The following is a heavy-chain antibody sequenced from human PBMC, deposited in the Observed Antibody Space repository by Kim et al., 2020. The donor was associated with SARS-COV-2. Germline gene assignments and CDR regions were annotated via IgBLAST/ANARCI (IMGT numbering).Heavy chain of an antibody. Sequence: GGSLRLSCAASGFTFDDYAMHWVRQAPGKGLEWVSGISWNSGSIGYADSVKGRFTISRDNAKNSLYLQMNSLRAEDTALYYCAKGLYYYDSSGFFQHLG. D-gene: IGHD3-22*01. J-gene: IGHJ1*01. V-gene: IGHV3-9*01. CDR1: GFTFDDYA. CDR2: ISWNSGSI. CDR3: AKGLYYYDSSGFFQH.